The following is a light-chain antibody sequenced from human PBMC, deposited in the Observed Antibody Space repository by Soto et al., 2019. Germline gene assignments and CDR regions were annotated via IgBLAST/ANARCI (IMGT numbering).Light chain of an antibody. CDR3: SSYTYTSTIL. Sequence: QSALTQPASVSGSPGQSITISCTGTNSDVGAYNLVSWYQHHPGKAPKFMMYEVSYRPSGVSNRFSGSKSGNTASLTISGLQAADEADYYCSSYTYTSTILVGGGTKVTVL. CDR1: NSDVGAYNL. V-gene: IGLV2-14*01. J-gene: IGLJ2*01. CDR2: EVS.